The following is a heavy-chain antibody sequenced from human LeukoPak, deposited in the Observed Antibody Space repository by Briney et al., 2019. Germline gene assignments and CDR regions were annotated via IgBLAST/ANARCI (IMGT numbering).Heavy chain of an antibody. V-gene: IGHV3-33*08. CDR1: GFSFSSYA. CDR3: ARGSDSSGYSFDY. D-gene: IGHD3-22*01. Sequence: PGRSLRLSCAASGFSFSSYAMHWVRQAPGKGLEWVAVIWYDGSNKYYADSVKGRFTISRDNSKNTLYLQMNSLRAEDTAIYYCARGSDSSGYSFDYWGQATLVTVSS. J-gene: IGHJ4*02. CDR2: IWYDGSNK.